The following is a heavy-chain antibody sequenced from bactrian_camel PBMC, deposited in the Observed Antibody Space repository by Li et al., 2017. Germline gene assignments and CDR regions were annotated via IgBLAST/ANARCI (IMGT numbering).Heavy chain of an antibody. CDR3: AADLVTDEPSLVEREYYY. Sequence: HVQLVESGGGWVQPGGSLRLSCAAGRYTYKRNCMGWFRQRPGQEREGVAAIAGDGRTDYADSVKGRFTISRDGAKNIIALQMHSLKPEDTATYYCAADLVTDEPSLVEREYYYWGQGTQVTVS. CDR1: RYTYKRNC. V-gene: IGHV3S53*01. D-gene: IGHD1*01. CDR2: IAGDGRT. J-gene: IGHJ4*01.